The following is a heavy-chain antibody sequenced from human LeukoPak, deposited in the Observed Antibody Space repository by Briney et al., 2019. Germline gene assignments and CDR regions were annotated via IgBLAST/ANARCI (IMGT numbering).Heavy chain of an antibody. CDR3: ARKDCSSTSCYLFGMDV. CDR1: GYTFTSYD. D-gene: IGHD2-2*01. J-gene: IGHJ6*02. Sequence: ASVKVSCKASGYTFTSYDINWVRQATGQGLEWMGWMNPNSGNTNYAQKLQGRVTMTTDTSTSTAYMELSSLRSEDTAVYYCARKDCSSTSCYLFGMDVWGQGTTVTVSS. CDR2: MNPNSGNT. V-gene: IGHV1-8*01.